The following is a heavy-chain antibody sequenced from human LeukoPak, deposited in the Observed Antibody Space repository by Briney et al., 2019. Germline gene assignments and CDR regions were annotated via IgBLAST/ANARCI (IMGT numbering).Heavy chain of an antibody. Sequence: GGSLRLPCAASGFTFSSYAMSWVRQAPGKGLEWVSAISGSGGSTYYADSVKGRFTISRDNSKNTLYLQMNSLRAEDTDVYYCAKATHTIFGVVISRAAHYGMDVWAKGPRSPSP. J-gene: IGHJ6*02. CDR2: ISGSGGST. V-gene: IGHV3-23*01. CDR3: AKATHTIFGVVISRAAHYGMDV. CDR1: GFTFSSYA. D-gene: IGHD3-3*01.